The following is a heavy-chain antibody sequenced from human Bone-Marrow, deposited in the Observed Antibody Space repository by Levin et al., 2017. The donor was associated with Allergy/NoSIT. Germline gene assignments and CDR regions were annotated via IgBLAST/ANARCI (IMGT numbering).Heavy chain of an antibody. Sequence: SQTLSLTCVVNGGSFSGYYWSWIRQPPGKGLEWIGEISHSGGTNFNTSLKSRVIISKDTSKNQFSLKLTAVTAADTAVYYCARGGYNYLYHYYGMDVWGQGTTVTVSS. J-gene: IGHJ6*02. CDR3: ARGGYNYLYHYYGMDV. V-gene: IGHV4-34*01. D-gene: IGHD5-24*01. CDR1: GGSFSGYY. CDR2: ISHSGGT.